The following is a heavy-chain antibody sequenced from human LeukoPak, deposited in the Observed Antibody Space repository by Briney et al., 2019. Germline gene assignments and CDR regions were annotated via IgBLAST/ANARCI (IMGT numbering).Heavy chain of an antibody. D-gene: IGHD4-17*01. V-gene: IGHV3-23*01. CDR3: AKDHIGGDYEPVPFDI. CDR1: GFTFSFYG. CDR2: ISGRGLKT. Sequence: GESLRLSCVGSGFTFSFYGMNWVRQAPGKGLEWVSSISGRGLKTFYADSVKGRFTISRDNSKNTLSMQMNSLRAEDTALYFCAKDHIGGDYEPVPFDIWGQGTLVTVSS. J-gene: IGHJ3*02.